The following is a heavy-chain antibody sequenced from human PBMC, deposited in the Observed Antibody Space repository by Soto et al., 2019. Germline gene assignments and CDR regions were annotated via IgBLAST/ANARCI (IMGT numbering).Heavy chain of an antibody. CDR2: IMPILGIT. J-gene: IGHJ3*02. D-gene: IGHD1-20*01. V-gene: IGHV1-69*02. CDR1: GGTLISSR. Sequence: QVQLVQSGAEVKKPGSSVKVSCKASGGTLISSRITGVRQAPGQGLEWMGRIMPILGITNYAQKFQDRVTLTADKSTSTAYMEMSSLRSEDTAVYYCAKPYNGAFDIWGQGTMVTVSA. CDR3: AKPYNGAFDI.